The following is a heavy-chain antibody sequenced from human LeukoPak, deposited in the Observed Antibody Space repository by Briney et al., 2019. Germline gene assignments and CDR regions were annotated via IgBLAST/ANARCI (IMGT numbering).Heavy chain of an antibody. D-gene: IGHD6-19*01. CDR2: INHSGST. CDR1: GGSFSGCY. J-gene: IGHJ2*01. CDR3: ARVLEGSSGQHWYFDL. Sequence: SETLSLTCAVYGGSFSGCYWSWIRQPPGKGLEWIGEINHSGSTNYNPSLKSRVTISVDTSKNQFSLKLSSVTAADTAVYYCARVLEGSSGQHWYFDLWGRGTLVTVSS. V-gene: IGHV4-34*01.